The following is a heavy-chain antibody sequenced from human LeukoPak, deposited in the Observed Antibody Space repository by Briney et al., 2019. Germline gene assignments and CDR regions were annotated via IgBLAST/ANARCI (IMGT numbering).Heavy chain of an antibody. D-gene: IGHD2-15*01. CDR2: IYYSGST. J-gene: IGHJ5*02. CDR3: ARGRYCSGGSCHSWFDP. V-gene: IGHV4-59*01. Sequence: SETLSLTCTVSGGSISSYYWSWIRQPPGKGLEWIGYIYYSGSTNYNPSLKSRVTISVDTSKNQFSLKLSSVTAADTAVYYCARGRYCSGGSCHSWFDPWGQGTLVTVSS. CDR1: GGSISSYY.